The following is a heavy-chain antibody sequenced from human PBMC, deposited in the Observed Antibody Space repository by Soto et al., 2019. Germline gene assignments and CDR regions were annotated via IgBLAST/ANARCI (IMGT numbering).Heavy chain of an antibody. Sequence: SETLSLTCTVTGGSMTSGGQYWTWIRHRPGEGLEWFGYINHRGSLYYNPSLKSRVSMSVDTSKNQFSLNLSSVNAADTAVYYCARQLPQRQGRNMDVWGPGCTVTV. V-gene: IGHV4-31*03. D-gene: IGHD1-1*01. CDR2: INHRGSL. J-gene: IGHJ6*02. CDR3: ARQLPQRQGRNMDV. CDR1: GGSMTSGGQY.